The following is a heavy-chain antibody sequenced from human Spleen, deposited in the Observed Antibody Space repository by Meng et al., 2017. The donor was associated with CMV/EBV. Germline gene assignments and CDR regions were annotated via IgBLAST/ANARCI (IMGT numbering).Heavy chain of an antibody. Sequence: SVKVSCKASGGTFSTYAISWVRQAPGQGLEWMGGIIPTLGTANYAQKFQGRITITTDESTSTAYMDLSSLRSEDTAVYYCARIFRYCTSTSCYLGWDYWGQGTLVTVSS. CDR1: GGTFSTYA. CDR2: IIPTLGTA. D-gene: IGHD2-2*01. CDR3: ARIFRYCTSTSCYLGWDY. V-gene: IGHV1-69*05. J-gene: IGHJ4*02.